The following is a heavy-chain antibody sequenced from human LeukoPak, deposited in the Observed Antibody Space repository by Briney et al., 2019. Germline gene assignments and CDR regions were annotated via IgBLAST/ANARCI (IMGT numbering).Heavy chain of an antibody. J-gene: IGHJ4*02. Sequence: SETLSLTCTVSGGSISSYYWSWIRQPAGKGLEWIGRIYSSGSTNYDPSLKSRVTMSVDTSKNQFSLKLSSVTAADTAVYYCARSKAYYDSSGYANERWRQGTLVTVSS. D-gene: IGHD3-22*01. CDR3: ARSKAYYDSSGYANER. CDR2: IYSSGST. V-gene: IGHV4-4*07. CDR1: GGSISSYY.